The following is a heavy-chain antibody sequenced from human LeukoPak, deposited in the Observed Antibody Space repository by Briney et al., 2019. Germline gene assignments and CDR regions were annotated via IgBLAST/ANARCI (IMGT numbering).Heavy chain of an antibody. CDR3: ARRSYWGSRFDY. V-gene: IGHV4-39*07. D-gene: IGHD2-8*02. J-gene: IGHJ4*02. CDR2: VYSSGDT. Sequence: ASVYSSGDTHYNPSLKSRVTISVDTAKNQVSLRMTSVTAADTAVYYCARRSYWGSRFDYWGQGTLVTVSS.